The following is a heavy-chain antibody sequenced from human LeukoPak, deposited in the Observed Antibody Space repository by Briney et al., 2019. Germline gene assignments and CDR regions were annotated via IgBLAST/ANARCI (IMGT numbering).Heavy chain of an antibody. CDR1: GGSISSYY. J-gene: IGHJ5*02. Sequence: SETLSLTCTVSGGSISSYYWSWIRQPAGKGLEVIGRIYTSGSTNYNPSLKSRVTMSVDTSKNHFSLKLSSVTAADTAIYYCARDYYDYSGGNWFDPWGQGTLVTVSS. CDR3: ARDYYDYSGGNWFDP. V-gene: IGHV4-4*07. D-gene: IGHD3-22*01. CDR2: IYTSGST.